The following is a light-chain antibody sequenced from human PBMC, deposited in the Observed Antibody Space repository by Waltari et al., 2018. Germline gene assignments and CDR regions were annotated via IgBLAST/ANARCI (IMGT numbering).Light chain of an antibody. J-gene: IGLJ2*01. CDR3: NSRDSSGNHVV. V-gene: IGLV3-19*01. CDR1: SLRSYY. CDR2: GKN. Sequence: SSELTQDPAVSVALGQTVRITCQGDSLRSYYGSWYQQKPGQAPGLVIYGKNNRPSGIPDRFSGSSSGNTASLTITGAQAEDEADYYCNSRDSSGNHVVFGGGTKLTVL.